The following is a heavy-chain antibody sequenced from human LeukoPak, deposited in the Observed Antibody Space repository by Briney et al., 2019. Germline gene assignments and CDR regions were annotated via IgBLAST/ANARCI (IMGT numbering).Heavy chain of an antibody. CDR3: AKDYYDSSGYYHAWYFDL. CDR2: IRYDGSNK. J-gene: IGHJ2*01. CDR1: GFTFSSYG. D-gene: IGHD3-22*01. V-gene: IGHV3-30*02. Sequence: GGSLRLSCAASGFTFSSYGMHWVRQAPGKGLEGVAFIRYDGSNKYYADSVKGRFTISRDNSTNTLYLQMNSLRAEDTAVYYCAKDYYDSSGYYHAWYFDLWGRGTLVTVSS.